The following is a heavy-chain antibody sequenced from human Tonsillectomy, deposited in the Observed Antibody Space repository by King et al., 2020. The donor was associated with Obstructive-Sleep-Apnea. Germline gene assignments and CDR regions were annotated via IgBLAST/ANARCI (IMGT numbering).Heavy chain of an antibody. V-gene: IGHV3-30*03. CDR2: ISYDGTNK. D-gene: IGHD3-22*01. J-gene: IGHJ4*02. Sequence: VQLVESGGGVVQPWRSLRLSCAASGFTFSSYGMHWVRQAPGEWLEWGAGISYDGTNKYCSDSVKGLFTIPRDNSKNTLYLQMNSLRAEDTATYYCATDVGAYYYDSSGYNDYWGQGTLVTVSS. CDR3: ATDVGAYYYDSSGYNDY. CDR1: GFTFSSYG.